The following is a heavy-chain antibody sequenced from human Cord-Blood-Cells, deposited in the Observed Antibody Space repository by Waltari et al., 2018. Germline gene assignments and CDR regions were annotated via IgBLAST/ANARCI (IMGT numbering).Heavy chain of an antibody. CDR2: IRYDGSNK. CDR1: GFPFSSYG. D-gene: IGHD6-13*01. Sequence: QVQLVESGGGVVQPGGSLRLSCAASGFPFSSYGMHWVRQAPGKGLGWVALIRYDGSNKYYADSGKGRFTISRDNSKNTLYLQMNSLRAEDTAVYYCAKAPIAAGDAFDIWGQGTMVTVSS. V-gene: IGHV3-30*02. CDR3: AKAPIAAGDAFDI. J-gene: IGHJ3*02.